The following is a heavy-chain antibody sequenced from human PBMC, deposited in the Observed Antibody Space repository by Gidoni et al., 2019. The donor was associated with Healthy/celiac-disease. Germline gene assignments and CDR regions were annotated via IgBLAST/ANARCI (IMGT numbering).Heavy chain of an antibody. CDR3: ATAYCGGDCYQPFDY. V-gene: IGHV3-23*01. CDR2: IRGNGDST. J-gene: IGHJ4*02. CDR1: GFTISHNA. D-gene: IGHD2-21*02. Sequence: EVQLLESGVGLVQPAGSLRLSCPVSGFTISHNALSWVRQAPGKGLEWVSSIRGNGDSTYHADSVKGRFTISRDNSKNTLHLQMNSLRAEDTAVYYCATAYCGGDCYQPFDYWGQGTLVTVSS.